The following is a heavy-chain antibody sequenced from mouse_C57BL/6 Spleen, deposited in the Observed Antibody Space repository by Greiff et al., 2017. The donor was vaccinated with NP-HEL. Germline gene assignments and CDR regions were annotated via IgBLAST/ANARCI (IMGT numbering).Heavy chain of an antibody. D-gene: IGHD2-5*01. CDR1: GYTFTSYW. CDR3: ARLDYSNYYAMDY. Sequence: QVQLQQPGAELVMPGASVKLSCKASGYTFTSYWMHWVKQRPGQGLEWIGEIDPSDSYTNYNQKFKGKSTLTVDKSSSTAYMQLSSLTSKDSAVYYCARLDYSNYYAMDYWGQGTSVTVSS. CDR2: IDPSDSYT. J-gene: IGHJ4*01. V-gene: IGHV1-69*01.